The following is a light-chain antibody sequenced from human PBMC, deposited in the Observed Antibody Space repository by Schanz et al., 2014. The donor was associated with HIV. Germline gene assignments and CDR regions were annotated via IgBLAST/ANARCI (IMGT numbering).Light chain of an antibody. Sequence: EIVLTQSPVTLSLSPGERVTVSCRASQSVGTNLAWYHQKPGQAPRLLIYGASSRATGIPARFGGGRSGTEFTLTISRLEPEDFAVYYCQHYGDSRGTFGGGTKVDI. V-gene: IGKV3-20*01. CDR1: QSVGTN. CDR3: QHYGDSRGT. J-gene: IGKJ4*02. CDR2: GAS.